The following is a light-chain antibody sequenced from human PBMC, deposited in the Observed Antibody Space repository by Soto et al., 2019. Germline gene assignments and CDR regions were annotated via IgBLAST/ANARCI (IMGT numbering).Light chain of an antibody. CDR2: EVS. CDR3: DSYSSGSNLVA. Sequence: QSALTQPASVSGSPGQSITISCTGTSRDVGGYNYVSWYQQHPGKAPKLMIYEVSNRPSGVSDRFSGSKSGNMASLTISGLQAEDEADYYCDSYSSGSNLVAFGGGTKVTVL. CDR1: SRDVGGYNY. V-gene: IGLV2-14*01. J-gene: IGLJ2*01.